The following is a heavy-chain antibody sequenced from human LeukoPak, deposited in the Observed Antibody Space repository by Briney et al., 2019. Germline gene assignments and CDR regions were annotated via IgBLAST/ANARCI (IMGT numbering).Heavy chain of an antibody. CDR1: GFTFSSYG. CDR3: AKDLVPAARYFDY. CDR2: ISGSGGST. J-gene: IGHJ4*02. Sequence: PGGTLRLSCAASGFTFSSYGMSWVRQAPGKGLEWVSAISGSGGSTYYADSVKGRFTISRDNSKNTLYLQMNSLRAEDTAVYYCAKDLVPAARYFDYWGQGTLVTVSS. V-gene: IGHV3-23*01. D-gene: IGHD2-2*01.